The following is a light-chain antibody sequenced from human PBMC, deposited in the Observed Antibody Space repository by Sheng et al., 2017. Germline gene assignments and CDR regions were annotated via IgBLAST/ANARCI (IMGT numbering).Light chain of an antibody. Sequence: EIVLTQSPATLSLSPGERATLSCRASQSVSSYLLWYQQKPGQAPRLLIYDASDRATGIPARFSGSGSGTDFTLTISSLQPEDFATYYCQQSYSSPLTFGGGTKVDIK. CDR1: QSVSSY. V-gene: IGKV3-11*01. CDR3: QQSYSSPLT. CDR2: DAS. J-gene: IGKJ4*01.